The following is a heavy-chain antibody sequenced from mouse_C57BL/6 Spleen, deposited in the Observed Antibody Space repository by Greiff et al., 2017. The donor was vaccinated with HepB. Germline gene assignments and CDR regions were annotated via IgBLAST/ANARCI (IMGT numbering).Heavy chain of an antibody. V-gene: IGHV1-80*01. CDR1: GYAFSSYW. CDR3: ARSNYYGNLDY. J-gene: IGHJ2*01. Sequence: VQLQESGAELVKPGASVKISCKASGYAFSSYWMNWVKQRPGKGLEWIGQIYPGDGDTNYNGKFKGKATLTADKSSITAYMQLSSLTSEDSAVYFCARSNYYGNLDYWGQGTTLTGSS. CDR2: IYPGDGDT. D-gene: IGHD1-1*01.